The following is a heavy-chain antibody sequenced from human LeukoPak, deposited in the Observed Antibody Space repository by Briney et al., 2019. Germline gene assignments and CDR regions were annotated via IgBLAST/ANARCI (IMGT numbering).Heavy chain of an antibody. CDR3: VKGLLTRRFAWGY. J-gene: IGHJ4*02. D-gene: IGHD3-9*01. CDR1: GFTFSSYA. CDR2: ISSNGGST. Sequence: GGSLRLSCAASGFTFSSYAMHWVRQAPGKGLEYVSAISSNGGSTYYADSVKGRFTISRDNSKNTLYLQMSSLRAEDTAVYYCVKGLLTRRFAWGYWGQGTLVTVSS. V-gene: IGHV3-64D*06.